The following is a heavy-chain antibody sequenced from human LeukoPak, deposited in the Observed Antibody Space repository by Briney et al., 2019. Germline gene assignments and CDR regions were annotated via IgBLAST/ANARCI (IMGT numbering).Heavy chain of an antibody. Sequence: GGSLRLSCAASGFTFSSYSMNWVRQAPGKGLEWVLYISSSSSTIYYADSVKGRSTISRDNAKNSLYLQMNSLRAEDTAVYYCARSEAGLDYWGQGTLVTVSS. CDR3: ARSEAGLDY. D-gene: IGHD6-19*01. CDR1: GFTFSSYS. CDR2: ISSSSSTI. J-gene: IGHJ4*02. V-gene: IGHV3-48*04.